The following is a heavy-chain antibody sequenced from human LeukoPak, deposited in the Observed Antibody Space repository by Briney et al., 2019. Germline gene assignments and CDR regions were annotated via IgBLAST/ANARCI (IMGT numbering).Heavy chain of an antibody. CDR3: AREYYDFWSGSFQH. J-gene: IGHJ1*01. V-gene: IGHV3-66*02. CDR2: IYSGGST. Sequence: GGSLRLSCAASGFTVSSNYMSWVRQAPGKGLEWVSAIYSGGSTYYADSVKGRFIISRDNSKNTLYLQMNSLRAEDTAVYYCAREYYDFWSGSFQHWGQGTLVTVSS. CDR1: GFTVSSNY. D-gene: IGHD3-3*01.